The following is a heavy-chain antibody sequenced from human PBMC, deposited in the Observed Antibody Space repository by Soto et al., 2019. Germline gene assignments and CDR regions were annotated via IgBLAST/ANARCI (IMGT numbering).Heavy chain of an antibody. D-gene: IGHD2-15*01. CDR1: GFTFSSYS. CDR2: ISSSSSTI. CDR3: AKDPSYCSGGSCYLFDY. Sequence: PGGSLRLSCAASGFTFSSYSMNWVRQAPGKGLEWVSYISSSSSTIYYADSVKGRFTISRDNAKNSLYLQMNSLRAEDTAVYYCAKDPSYCSGGSCYLFDYWGQGTLVTVSS. V-gene: IGHV3-48*01. J-gene: IGHJ4*02.